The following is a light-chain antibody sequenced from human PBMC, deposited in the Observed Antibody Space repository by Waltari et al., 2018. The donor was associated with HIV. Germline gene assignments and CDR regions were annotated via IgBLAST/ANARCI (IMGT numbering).Light chain of an antibody. CDR2: QDT. V-gene: IGLV3-25*03. CDR1: ALPKQY. CDR3: QSTDRSGTYWV. J-gene: IGLJ3*02. Sequence: SYELTQPPSVSVSPGQTARITCSGDALPKQYAYWFQQKPVQAPVLVIYQDTERPSGIPERLSGSSLGTMVTLTITGVQAEDEADYYCQSTDRSGTYWVFGGGTKLTVL.